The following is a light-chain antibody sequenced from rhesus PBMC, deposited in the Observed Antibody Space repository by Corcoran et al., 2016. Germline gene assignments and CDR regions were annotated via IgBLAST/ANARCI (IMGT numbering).Light chain of an antibody. CDR3: QQQASAPRT. J-gene: IGKJ1*01. Sequence: DIQMTQSPSSLSASVGDRVTITCRASQAISIWLAWHQQKPWKAPTLLIYKASALASGVPSRFSGSGSRTEFTLTIGNLQPEDFETNYCQQQASAPRTFGNGTNVEIK. V-gene: IGKV1-21*01. CDR1: QAISIW. CDR2: KAS.